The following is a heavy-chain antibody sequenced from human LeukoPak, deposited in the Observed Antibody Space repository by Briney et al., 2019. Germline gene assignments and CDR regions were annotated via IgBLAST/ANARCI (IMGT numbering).Heavy chain of an antibody. Sequence: GRSLRLSCAASGFTFSSYGMHWVRQAPGKGLEWVAVIWYDGSNKYYADSVKGRFTISRDNSKNTLYLQMNSLRAEDTAVYYCARDGWELPNDYWGQGTLVTVSS. V-gene: IGHV3-33*01. CDR3: ARDGWELPNDY. CDR2: IWYDGSNK. J-gene: IGHJ4*02. CDR1: GFTFSSYG. D-gene: IGHD1-26*01.